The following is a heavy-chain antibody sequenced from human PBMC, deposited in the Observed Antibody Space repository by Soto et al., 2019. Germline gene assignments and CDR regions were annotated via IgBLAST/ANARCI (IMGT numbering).Heavy chain of an antibody. V-gene: IGHV4-30-2*01. Sequence: PSETLSLTCAVSGGSISSGGYSWSWIRQPPGKGLEWIGYIYHSGSTYYNPSLKSRVTISVDRSKNQFSLKLSSVTAADTAVYYCARARGYCSGGSCHYYYYYGMDVWGQGTTVTVSS. CDR2: IYHSGST. CDR3: ARARGYCSGGSCHYYYYYGMDV. D-gene: IGHD2-15*01. J-gene: IGHJ6*02. CDR1: GGSISSGGYS.